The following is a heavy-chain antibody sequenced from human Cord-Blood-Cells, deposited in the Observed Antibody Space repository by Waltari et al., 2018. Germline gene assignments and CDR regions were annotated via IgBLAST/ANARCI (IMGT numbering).Heavy chain of an antibody. V-gene: IGHV3-73*02. CDR2: IRIKANSYAT. Sequence: EVQLVESGGGLVQPGGSLKLSCAASGFTFSGSAIHWVRQASGKGLEWGVRIRIKANSYATAYAASVKGRFTISRDDSKNTAYLQMNSLKTEDTAVYYCTRHSPVSSGWGQGTLVTVSS. CDR3: TRHSPVSSG. D-gene: IGHD3-10*01. CDR1: GFTFSGSA. J-gene: IGHJ4*02.